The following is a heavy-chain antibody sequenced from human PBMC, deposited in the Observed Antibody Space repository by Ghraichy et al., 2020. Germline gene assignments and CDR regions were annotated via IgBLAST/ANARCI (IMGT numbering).Heavy chain of an antibody. CDR2: TYYRSKWNN. CDR1: GDSLSSSGVA. J-gene: IGHJ3*02. Sequence: SQTLSLTCAVSGDSLSSSGVAWNWIRQSPSRGLEWLGRTYYRSKWNNDYAVSMKSRITINPDTSENQFSLQLNSVTPEDTAVYYCARGKFNSFDNWRQGAMVTVSS. V-gene: IGHV6-1*01. CDR3: ARGKFNSFDN.